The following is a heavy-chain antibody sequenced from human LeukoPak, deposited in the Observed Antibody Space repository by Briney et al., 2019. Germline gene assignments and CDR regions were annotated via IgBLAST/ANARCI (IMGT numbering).Heavy chain of an antibody. D-gene: IGHD1-26*01. CDR3: ARVLGATPPPFDY. CDR2: ISAYNGNT. Sequence: GASVKVSCKASGYTFADYFITWVRQAPGRGLEWMGWISAYNGNTNYAQKLQGRVTMTTDTSTSTAYMELRSLRSDDTAVYYCARVLGATPPPFDYWGQGTLVTVSS. J-gene: IGHJ4*02. CDR1: GYTFADYF. V-gene: IGHV1-18*04.